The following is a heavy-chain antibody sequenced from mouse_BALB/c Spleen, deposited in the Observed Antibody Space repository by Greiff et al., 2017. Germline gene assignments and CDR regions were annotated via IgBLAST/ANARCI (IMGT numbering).Heavy chain of an antibody. Sequence: EVKLVESGGGLVQPGGSRKLSCAASGFTFSSFGMHWVRQAPEKGLEWVAYISSGSSTIYYADTVKGRFTISRDNPKNTLFLQMTSLRSEDTAMYYCARSGLYYGYDYYAMDYWGQGTSVTVSS. V-gene: IGHV5-17*02. CDR1: GFTFSSFG. CDR3: ARSGLYYGYDYYAMDY. D-gene: IGHD1-2*01. CDR2: ISSGSSTI. J-gene: IGHJ4*01.